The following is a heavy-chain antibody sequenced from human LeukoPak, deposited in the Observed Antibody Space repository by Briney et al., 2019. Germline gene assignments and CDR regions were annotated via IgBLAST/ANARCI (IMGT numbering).Heavy chain of an antibody. CDR2: IKPSNGDT. V-gene: IGHV1-2*02. J-gene: IGHJ4*02. Sequence: ASVKVSCKAAGYNFSGHYMHWVRQAPGQGLEWMGWIKPSNGDTKYAQNFQGRVTMTRDTSISTAYMELSSLRSDDTAVYYCASPPLSSAMYYAHWGQGTLVTVSS. D-gene: IGHD1-26*01. CDR3: ASPPLSSAMYYAH. CDR1: GYNFSGHY.